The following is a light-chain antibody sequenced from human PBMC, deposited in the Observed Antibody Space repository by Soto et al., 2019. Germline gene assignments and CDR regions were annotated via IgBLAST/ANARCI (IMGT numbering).Light chain of an antibody. CDR1: SGHSSYA. V-gene: IGLV4-69*01. CDR3: QTWGTGIQGV. J-gene: IGLJ2*01. CDR2: LNSDGSH. Sequence: QSVLTQSPSASASLGASVKVTCTLSSGHSSYAIAWHQQQPEKGPRYLMKLNSDGSHSKGDGIPDRFPGSSSGAERYLTISSLQSEDEADYYCQTWGTGIQGVFGGGTKLTVL.